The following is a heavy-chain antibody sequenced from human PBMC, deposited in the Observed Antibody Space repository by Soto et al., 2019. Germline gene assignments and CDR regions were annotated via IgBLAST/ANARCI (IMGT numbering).Heavy chain of an antibody. CDR1: GGSISSGGYY. V-gene: IGHV4-31*03. Sequence: QVQLQESGPGLVKPSQTLSLTCTVSGGSISSGGYYWSWIRQHPGKGLEWIGYIYYSGSTYYNPSLKSRVTISVDTSKNQFSLKMSSVTAADTAVYYCARGHYDFWSGYYENGMDVWGQGTTVTVSS. J-gene: IGHJ6*02. CDR3: ARGHYDFWSGYYENGMDV. CDR2: IYYSGST. D-gene: IGHD3-3*01.